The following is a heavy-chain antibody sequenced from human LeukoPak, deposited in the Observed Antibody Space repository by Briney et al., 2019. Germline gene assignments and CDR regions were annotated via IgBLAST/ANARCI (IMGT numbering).Heavy chain of an antibody. CDR3: ARQVRDPFCSSTSCYLNWFDR. Sequence: PGGSLRLSCAASGFTFSSYWMSWVRQAPGKGLEWVANIKQDGSEKYYVDSVKGRFTISRDNAKNSLYLQMNSLRAEDTAVYYCARQVRDPFCSSTSCYLNWFDRWGQGTLVTVSS. D-gene: IGHD2-2*01. CDR2: IKQDGSEK. CDR1: GFTFSSYW. J-gene: IGHJ5*02. V-gene: IGHV3-7*01.